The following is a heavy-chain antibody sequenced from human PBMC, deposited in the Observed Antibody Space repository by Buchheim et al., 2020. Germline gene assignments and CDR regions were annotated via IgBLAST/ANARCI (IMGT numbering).Heavy chain of an antibody. Sequence: QVQLQESGPGLVKPSETLSLTCTVSGGSISSYYWSWIRQPPGKGLEWIGYIYYSGSTNYNPSLKSRVTISVDTSKNQFSLKLSSVTAADTAVYYCAREGEGPGGPLFDYWGQGTL. D-gene: IGHD3-10*01. V-gene: IGHV4-59*01. CDR2: IYYSGST. CDR1: GGSISSYY. CDR3: AREGEGPGGPLFDY. J-gene: IGHJ4*02.